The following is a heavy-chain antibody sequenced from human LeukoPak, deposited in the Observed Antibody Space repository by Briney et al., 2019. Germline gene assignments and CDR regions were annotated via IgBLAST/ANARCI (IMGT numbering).Heavy chain of an antibody. J-gene: IGHJ4*02. CDR3: ARAFHSSGPLDY. CDR1: GYTFTSYY. CDR2: INPSGGST. D-gene: IGHD3-22*01. V-gene: IGHV1-46*01. Sequence: ASVKVSCKASGYTFTSYYMHWVRQAPGQGLEWMGIINPSGGSTSYAQKFQGRVTMTRDMSTSTAYMELSSLRSEDTAVYYCARAFHSSGPLDYWGQGTLVTVSS.